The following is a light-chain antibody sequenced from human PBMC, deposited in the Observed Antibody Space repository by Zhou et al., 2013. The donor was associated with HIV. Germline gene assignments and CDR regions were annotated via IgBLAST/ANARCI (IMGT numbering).Light chain of an antibody. V-gene: IGKV1-5*03. J-gene: IGKJ2*01. CDR3: QQLNSYPRT. CDR2: EAS. Sequence: DIQMTQSPSTLSASVGDRVTITCRASQSISSWLAWYQQKPGKAPKLLIYEASSLERGVPSRFSGSGSGTEFTLTISSLQPDDLATYYCQQLNSYPRTFGQGTKLEIK. CDR1: QSISSW.